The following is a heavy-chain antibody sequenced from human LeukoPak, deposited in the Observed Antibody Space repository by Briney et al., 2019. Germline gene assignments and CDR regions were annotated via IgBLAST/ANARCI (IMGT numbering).Heavy chain of an antibody. D-gene: IGHD5-12*01. J-gene: IGHJ4*02. CDR2: IFPGDSDT. V-gene: IGHV5-51*01. Sequence: GESLKISCKVSGYIFTSYWIAWVRQMPGKGLEWMGIIFPGDSDTRYSPSFQGQVTISADKSISTAYLQWSSLKASDTATYYCARLPGSGHATNFDYWGPGTLVTVSS. CDR3: ARLPGSGHATNFDY. CDR1: GYIFTSYW.